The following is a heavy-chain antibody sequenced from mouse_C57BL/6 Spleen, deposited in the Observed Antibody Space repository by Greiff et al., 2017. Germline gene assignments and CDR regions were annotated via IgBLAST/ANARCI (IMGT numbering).Heavy chain of an antibody. V-gene: IGHV14-4*01. CDR3: TTGSVVARFDY. CDR1: GFNIKDDY. CDR2: IDPENGDT. J-gene: IGHJ2*01. D-gene: IGHD1-1*01. Sequence: VQLQQSGAELVRPGASVKLSCTASGFNIKDDYMHWVKQRPEQGLEWIGWIDPENGDTEYASKFQGKATITADTSSNTAYLQLSSLTSEDTAVYYCTTGSVVARFDYWGQGTTLTVSS.